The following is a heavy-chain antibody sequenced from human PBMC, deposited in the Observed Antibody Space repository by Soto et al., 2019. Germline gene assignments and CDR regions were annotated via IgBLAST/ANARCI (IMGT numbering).Heavy chain of an antibody. V-gene: IGHV4-31*03. J-gene: IGHJ4*02. Sequence: QVQLQESGPGLVKPSQTLSLTCTVSGGSISSGGYYWSWIRQHPGKGLEWIGYIYYSGSTYYNPSLKSRVTISVDTSKTQFSLKLSSVTAADTAVYYCARYYYDSSGYYYPFDYWGQGTLVTVSS. CDR2: IYYSGST. D-gene: IGHD3-22*01. CDR1: GGSISSGGYY. CDR3: ARYYYDSSGYYYPFDY.